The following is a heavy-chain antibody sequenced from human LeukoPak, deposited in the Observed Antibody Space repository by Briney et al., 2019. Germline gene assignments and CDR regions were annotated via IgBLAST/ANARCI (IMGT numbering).Heavy chain of an antibody. CDR1: GFAFSSYA. J-gene: IGHJ4*02. V-gene: IGHV3-30-3*01. CDR2: ISHDGSNK. D-gene: IGHD3-10*01. Sequence: PGRSLRLSCAASGFAFSSYAMHWVRQAPGKGLEWVAVISHDGSNKCYADSVKGRFTISRDNSKNTLYLQMNSLRAEDTAVYYCASHYGFDYWGQGTLVTVSS. CDR3: ASHYGFDY.